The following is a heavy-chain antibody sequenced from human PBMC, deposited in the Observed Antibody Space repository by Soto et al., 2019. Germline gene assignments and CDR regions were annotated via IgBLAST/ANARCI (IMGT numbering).Heavy chain of an antibody. CDR2: INPNSGDT. D-gene: IGHD2-21*02. CDR1: GYTFTSYY. Sequence: QAQLVQSGAEVKQPGASVKVSCEASGYTFTSYYMHWVRQAPGQGLEWMGWINPNSGDTKYAQKFRGRVTMTRDTSITTAYMEGKMLTSDDTAVYYCARQLAYCGGDCFTEPVDYWGQGTLVTVSS. J-gene: IGHJ4*02. V-gene: IGHV1-2*02. CDR3: ARQLAYCGGDCFTEPVDY.